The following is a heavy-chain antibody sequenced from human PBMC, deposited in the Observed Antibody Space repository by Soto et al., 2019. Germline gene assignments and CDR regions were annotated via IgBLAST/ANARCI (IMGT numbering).Heavy chain of an antibody. D-gene: IGHD3-22*01. CDR1: GFTFDDYG. J-gene: IGHJ3*02. V-gene: IGHV3-20*04. CDR3: ARETLMVKDSSGYYYPGAFDI. CDR2: INWNGGST. Sequence: GGSLRLSCAASGFTFDDYGMSWVRQAPGKGLEWVSGINWNGGSTGYADSVKGRFTISRDNAKNSLYLQMNSLRAEDTALYYCARETLMVKDSSGYYYPGAFDIWGQGTMVTVSS.